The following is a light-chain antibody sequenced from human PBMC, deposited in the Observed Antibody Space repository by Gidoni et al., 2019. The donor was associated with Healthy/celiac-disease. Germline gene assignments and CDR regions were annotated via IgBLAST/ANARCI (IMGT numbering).Light chain of an antibody. J-gene: IGKJ4*01. V-gene: IGKV1-8*01. CDR1: QGISSY. CDR3: QQYYSYPPT. CDR2: AAS. Sequence: AIRMAQSPSSFSASTGDRVTTTCRASQGISSYLAWYQQKPGKAPELLIYAASTVQSGVPSRFSGRGSGTDFTLTISDLQSEDFATYYCQQYYSYPPTFGGXTKVEIK.